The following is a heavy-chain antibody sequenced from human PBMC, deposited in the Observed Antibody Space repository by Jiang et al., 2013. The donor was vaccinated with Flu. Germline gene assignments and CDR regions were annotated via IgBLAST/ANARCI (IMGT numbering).Heavy chain of an antibody. V-gene: IGHV4-30-4*01. J-gene: IGHJ3*02. CDR3: ARERGYDILTGYYIIDAFDI. D-gene: IGHD3-9*01. Sequence: TCTVSGGSISSGDYYSELDPPSPPGKGLEWIGYIYYSGSTYYNPSLKSRVTISVDTSKNQFSLKLSSVTAADTAVYYCARERGYDILTGYYIIDAFDIWGQGTMVTVSS. CDR1: GGSISSGDYY. CDR2: IYYSGST.